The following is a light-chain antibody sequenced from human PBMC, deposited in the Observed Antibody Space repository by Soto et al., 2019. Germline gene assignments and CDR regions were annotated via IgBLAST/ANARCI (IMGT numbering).Light chain of an antibody. Sequence: DIQMTQSPSTLSASVGDRVTITCRASQSISSWLAWYQQKPGKAPKLLIYKASSLESGVPSRFSGSGSGTEFTLTISSLQPDEFATYYCQHYNSYSTFGQGTKVEIK. CDR1: QSISSW. CDR2: KAS. CDR3: QHYNSYST. V-gene: IGKV1-5*03. J-gene: IGKJ1*01.